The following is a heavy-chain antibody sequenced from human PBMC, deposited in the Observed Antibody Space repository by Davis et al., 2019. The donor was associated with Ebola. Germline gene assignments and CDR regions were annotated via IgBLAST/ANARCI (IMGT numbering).Heavy chain of an antibody. CDR3: ARDSSAFWELLFYGMDV. J-gene: IGHJ6*02. Sequence: ASVKVSCKASGYTFTSYDINWVRQATGQGLEWMGWMNPNSGNTGYAQKFQGRVTMTRNTSISTAYMELSSLRSDDTAVYYCARDSSAFWELLFYGMDVWGQGTTVTVSS. CDR1: GYTFTSYD. V-gene: IGHV1-8*01. D-gene: IGHD3-10*01. CDR2: MNPNSGNT.